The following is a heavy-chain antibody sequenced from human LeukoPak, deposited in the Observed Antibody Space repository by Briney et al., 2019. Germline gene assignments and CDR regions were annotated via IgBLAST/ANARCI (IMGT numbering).Heavy chain of an antibody. J-gene: IGHJ4*02. V-gene: IGHV4-59*11. CDR3: ARVSGYDSRFDY. Sequence: PSETLSLTCTVSGGSISSHYWSWIRQPPGKGLEWIGYIYYSGSTNYNPSLKSRVTISVDTSKNQFSLKLSSVTAADTAVYYCARVSGYDSRFDYWGQGTLVTVSS. CDR1: GGSISSHY. D-gene: IGHD5-12*01. CDR2: IYYSGST.